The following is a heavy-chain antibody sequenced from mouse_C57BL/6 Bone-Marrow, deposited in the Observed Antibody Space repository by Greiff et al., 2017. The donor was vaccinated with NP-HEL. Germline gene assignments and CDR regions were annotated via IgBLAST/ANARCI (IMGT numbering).Heavy chain of an antibody. J-gene: IGHJ2*01. Sequence: EVQLQQSGGGLVQPGGSMKLSCAASGFTFSDAWMDWVRQSPEKGLEWVAEIRNKANNHATYYAESVKGRFTISRDDSKSSVYLQMNSLRAEDTGIYYCTRGGAYYGSSYFDYWGQGTTLTVSS. V-gene: IGHV6-6*01. D-gene: IGHD1-1*01. CDR2: IRNKANNHAT. CDR1: GFTFSDAW. CDR3: TRGGAYYGSSYFDY.